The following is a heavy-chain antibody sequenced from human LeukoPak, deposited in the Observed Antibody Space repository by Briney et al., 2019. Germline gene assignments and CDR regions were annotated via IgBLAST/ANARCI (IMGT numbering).Heavy chain of an antibody. CDR3: ARDIEELLDY. Sequence: PSETLSLTCTVSGYSISSGYYWGWIRQPPGKGLEWIGSIYHSGSTYYNPSLKSRVTISVDTSKNQFSLKLSSVTAADTAVYYCARDIEELLDYWGQGTLVTVSS. CDR2: IYHSGST. V-gene: IGHV4-38-2*02. J-gene: IGHJ4*02. D-gene: IGHD1-26*01. CDR1: GYSISSGYY.